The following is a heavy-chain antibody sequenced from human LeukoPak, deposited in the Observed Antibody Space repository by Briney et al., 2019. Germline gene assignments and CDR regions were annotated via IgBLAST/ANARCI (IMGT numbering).Heavy chain of an antibody. Sequence: GGSLRLSCAASGFTFSSYSMNWVRQAPGKGLEWVSSISSSSSYIYYADSVKGRFTISRDNARNSLYLQMNSLRAEDTAVYYCARDRDWNSGFDYWGQGTLVTVSS. J-gene: IGHJ4*02. CDR3: ARDRDWNSGFDY. D-gene: IGHD1-7*01. V-gene: IGHV3-21*01. CDR2: ISSSSSYI. CDR1: GFTFSSYS.